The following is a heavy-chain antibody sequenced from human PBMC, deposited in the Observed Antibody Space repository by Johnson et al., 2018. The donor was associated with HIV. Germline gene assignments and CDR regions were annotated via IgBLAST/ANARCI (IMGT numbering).Heavy chain of an antibody. CDR2: IKPDGSEK. Sequence: VQLVESGGGLVQPGGSLRLSCAASGFTFSSFWMTWVRQAPGKGLEWVANIKPDGSEKYYVDSVKGRFTISRDNAKNSLYLQMNSLRAEDTAVYYCARGRGALDIWGQGTMVTVSS. D-gene: IGHD3-16*01. J-gene: IGHJ3*02. V-gene: IGHV3-7*03. CDR3: ARGRGALDI. CDR1: GFTFSSFW.